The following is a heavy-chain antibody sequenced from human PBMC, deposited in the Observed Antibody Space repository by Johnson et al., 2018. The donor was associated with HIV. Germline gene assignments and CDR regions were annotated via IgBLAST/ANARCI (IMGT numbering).Heavy chain of an antibody. Sequence: VQLVESGGGVVQPGRSLRLSCAASGFTFSSYGMHWVRQAPGKGLEWVAVISYEGSNKYYADSVKGRFTISRDNSKNKLYLQMNSRRAEDTAVYYCARARMTTVTNDAFDIWGQGTMVTVSS. CDR3: ARARMTTVTNDAFDI. D-gene: IGHD4-17*01. J-gene: IGHJ3*02. CDR1: GFTFSSYG. V-gene: IGHV3-30*03. CDR2: ISYEGSNK.